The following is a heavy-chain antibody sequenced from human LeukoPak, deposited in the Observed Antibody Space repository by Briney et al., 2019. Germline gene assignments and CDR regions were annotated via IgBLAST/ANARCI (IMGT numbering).Heavy chain of an antibody. CDR2: ISSDRRST. J-gene: IGHJ3*02. Sequence: GGSLRLSCAASGFTFSSYAMSWVRQAPGKGLEWVSAISSDRRSTYYADSVKGRFTISRDNAKNSLYLQMNSLRDEDTAVYYCARSGGVILETTFDIWGQGTMVTVSS. CDR1: GFTFSSYA. CDR3: ARSGGVILETTFDI. V-gene: IGHV3-23*01. D-gene: IGHD3-16*01.